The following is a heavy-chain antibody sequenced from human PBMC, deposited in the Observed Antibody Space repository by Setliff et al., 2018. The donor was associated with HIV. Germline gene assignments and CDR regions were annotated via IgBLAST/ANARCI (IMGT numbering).Heavy chain of an antibody. CDR3: AKDWGYPFDAFDI. CDR2: IRYGGSNK. J-gene: IGHJ3*02. D-gene: IGHD3-16*01. CDR1: GFTFSTSG. Sequence: GGSLRLSCAASGFTFSTSGIHWVRQAPGKGLEWVAFIRYGGSNKYYADSVKGRFTISRDNSKNTLYLQMNSLRAEDTAVYYCAKDWGYPFDAFDIWGQGTMVTVSS. V-gene: IGHV3-30*02.